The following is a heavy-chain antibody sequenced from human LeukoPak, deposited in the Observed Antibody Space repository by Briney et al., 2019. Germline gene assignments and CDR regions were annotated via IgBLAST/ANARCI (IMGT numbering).Heavy chain of an antibody. J-gene: IGHJ3*02. Sequence: SETLSLTCAVYGGSFSGYYWSWIRQPPGKGLEWIGEINHSGSTNYNPSLKSRVAISVDTSKNQFFLKLSSVTAADTAVYYCARRRLLGAFDIWGQGTMVTVSS. CDR1: GGSFSGYY. CDR2: INHSGST. CDR3: ARRRLLGAFDI. V-gene: IGHV4-34*01. D-gene: IGHD2-8*02.